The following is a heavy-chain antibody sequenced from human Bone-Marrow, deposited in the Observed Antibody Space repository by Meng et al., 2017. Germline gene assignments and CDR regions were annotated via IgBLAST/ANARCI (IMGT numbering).Heavy chain of an antibody. D-gene: IGHD1-1*01. J-gene: IGHJ4*02. CDR1: GGTFSSYA. CDR2: ISPHNGNT. Sequence: ASVKVSCKASGGTFSSYAISWVRQAPGQGLEWIGWISPHNGNTKYADKFLGRVTVTRDTSTTTVYMEMRSLTYDDTAVYYCARLEGGWGQGTLVTVSS. CDR3: ARLEGG. V-gene: IGHV1-18*01.